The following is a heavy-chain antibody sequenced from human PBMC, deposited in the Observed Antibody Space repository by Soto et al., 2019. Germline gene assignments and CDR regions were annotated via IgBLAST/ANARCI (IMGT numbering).Heavy chain of an antibody. V-gene: IGHV1-3*01. CDR3: ARGTAGPDGPGDY. Sequence: QVQLVQSGAEVKKPGASVKVSCKASGYTFTSYAMHWVRQAPGQRLEWMGWINAGNGNTKYSQNFQGRVTITRETSASTAYRELSSLRSEDTAVYYGARGTAGPDGPGDYWGQGALVTVSS. CDR1: GYTFTSYA. CDR2: INAGNGNT. D-gene: IGHD6-13*01. J-gene: IGHJ4*02.